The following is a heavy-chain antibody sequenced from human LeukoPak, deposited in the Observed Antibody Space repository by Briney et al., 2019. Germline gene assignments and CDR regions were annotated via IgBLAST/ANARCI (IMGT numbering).Heavy chain of an antibody. CDR3: VRENYKFDY. D-gene: IGHD3-10*01. CDR2: INPNSGDT. J-gene: IGHJ4*02. Sequence: ASVKVSCKASGCTLTAYYMHWVRQAPGQGLEWMGRINPNSGDTSYAQKFQGRVTITRDTSISTAYMELSSLRSDDTAVYYCVRENYKFDYWGQGTLVTVSS. V-gene: IGHV1-2*06. CDR1: GCTLTAYY.